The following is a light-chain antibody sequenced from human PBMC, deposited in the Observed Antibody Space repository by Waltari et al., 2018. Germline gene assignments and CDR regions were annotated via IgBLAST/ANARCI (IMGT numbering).Light chain of an antibody. Sequence: QSALTQPASVSGSPGQSITISCTGTSSDVGASNLISWYQQGPGRAPKLVIYEVTKRPSGVSDRFSGSKSDNTASLTISGLQAEDEADYYCCSYGGRGTLVFGGGTKLTVL. V-gene: IGLV2-23*02. CDR1: SSDVGASNL. CDR3: CSYGGRGTLV. J-gene: IGLJ3*02. CDR2: EVT.